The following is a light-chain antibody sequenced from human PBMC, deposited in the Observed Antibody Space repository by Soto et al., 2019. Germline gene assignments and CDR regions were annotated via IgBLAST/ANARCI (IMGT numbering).Light chain of an antibody. V-gene: IGLV1-40*01. Sequence: QSVLTQPPSVSGAPGQRVTISCTGSSSNLGAGYEVHWYQQLPGAAPKLLIYGNTNRPSGVPDRFSGSKSGTSASLAITGLQAGDEADYYWQYYDSRLRGSVFGGGSQLTVL. CDR3: QYYDSRLRGSV. CDR2: GNT. J-gene: IGLJ7*01. CDR1: SSNLGAGYE.